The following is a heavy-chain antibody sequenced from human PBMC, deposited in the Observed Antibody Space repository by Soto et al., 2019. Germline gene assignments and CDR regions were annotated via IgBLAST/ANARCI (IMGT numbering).Heavy chain of an antibody. D-gene: IGHD1-7*01. CDR1: GYSISSGYY. V-gene: IGHV4-38-2*01. Sequence: SETLSLTCAVSGYSISSGYYWGWIRQPPGKGLEWIGSIYHSGSTYYNPSLKSRVTISVDTSKNQFSLKLSSVTAADTAVYYFARHGTTGCFDPWGQGTLVTVSS. CDR3: ARHGTTGCFDP. CDR2: IYHSGST. J-gene: IGHJ5*02.